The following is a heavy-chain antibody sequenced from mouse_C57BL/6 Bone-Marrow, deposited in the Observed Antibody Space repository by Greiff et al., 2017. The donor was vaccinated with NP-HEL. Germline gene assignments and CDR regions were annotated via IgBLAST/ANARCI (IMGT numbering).Heavy chain of an antibody. CDR2: IYPGDGDT. Sequence: QVQLKESGPELVKPGASVKISCKASGYAFSSSWMNWVKQRPGKGLEWIGRIYPGDGDTNYNGKFKGKATLTADKSSSTAYMQLSSLTSEDSAVYFCARSPHYSNYRYFDGWGTGTTVTVSS. CDR3: ARSPHYSNYRYFDG. V-gene: IGHV1-82*01. J-gene: IGHJ1*03. CDR1: GYAFSSSW. D-gene: IGHD2-5*01.